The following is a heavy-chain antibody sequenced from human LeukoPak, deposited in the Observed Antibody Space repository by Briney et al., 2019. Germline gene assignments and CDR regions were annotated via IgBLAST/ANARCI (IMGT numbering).Heavy chain of an antibody. D-gene: IGHD3-10*01. V-gene: IGHV1-8*01. CDR3: ARDVKRGYSYGSGNSNFDN. Sequence: ASVKVSCKASGYTFTSYEINWVRQAPGQGLEWMGWMNPNSGDTEYARKFQARVTMTRDTSTTTAYMELNSLKSEDTAVYYCARDVKRGYSYGSGNSNFDNWGQGTLVTVSS. CDR1: GYTFTSYE. J-gene: IGHJ4*02. CDR2: MNPNSGDT.